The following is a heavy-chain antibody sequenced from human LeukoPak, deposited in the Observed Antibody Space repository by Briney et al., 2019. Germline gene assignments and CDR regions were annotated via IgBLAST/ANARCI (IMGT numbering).Heavy chain of an antibody. CDR3: AKDLGVTMVRDASYGMDV. CDR2: ISYDGSNK. D-gene: IGHD3-10*01. J-gene: IGHJ6*04. CDR1: GFTFSSYG. Sequence: GRSLRLSCAASGFTFSSYGMHWVRQAPGKGLGWVAVISYDGSNKYYADSVKGRFTISRDNSKNTLYLQMNSLRAEDTAVYYCAKDLGVTMVRDASYGMDVWGKGTTVSVSS. V-gene: IGHV3-30*18.